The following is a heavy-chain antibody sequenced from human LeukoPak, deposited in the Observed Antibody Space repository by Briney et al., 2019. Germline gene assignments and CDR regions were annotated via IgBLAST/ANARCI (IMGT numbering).Heavy chain of an antibody. V-gene: IGHV4-34*01. CDR1: GGSFSGYY. CDR2: INHSGST. D-gene: IGHD6-13*01. J-gene: IGHJ5*02. Sequence: SETLSLTCGVYGGSFSGYYWSWIRQAPGKGLEWIGEINHSGSTSYNPSLKSRVTLSVGTPKNQFSLKLSSVTAADTAVYYCARKGGGQLVNTRRWFDPWGQGTLVTVSS. CDR3: ARKGGGQLVNTRRWFDP.